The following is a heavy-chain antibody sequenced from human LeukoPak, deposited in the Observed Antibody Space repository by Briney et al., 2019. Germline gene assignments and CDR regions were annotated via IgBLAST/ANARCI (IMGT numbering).Heavy chain of an antibody. J-gene: IGHJ4*02. D-gene: IGHD3-22*01. Sequence: GGSLRLSCAASGFTFSTYAMNWVRQAPGKGLEWVSAISGSGGSTYYADSVKGRFTISRDNSRNTLYLQMNSLRAEDTAVYYCAKARDYYDSSAFDYWGQGTLVTVSS. V-gene: IGHV3-23*01. CDR2: ISGSGGST. CDR1: GFTFSTYA. CDR3: AKARDYYDSSAFDY.